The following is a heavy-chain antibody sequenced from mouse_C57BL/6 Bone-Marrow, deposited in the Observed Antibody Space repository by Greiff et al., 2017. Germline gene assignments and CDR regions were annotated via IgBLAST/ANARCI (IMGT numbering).Heavy chain of an antibody. J-gene: IGHJ3*01. V-gene: IGHV5-9-1*02. CDR2: ISSGGDDI. CDR1: GFTFSSYA. Sequence: VQGVVSGEGLVKPGGSLKLSCAASGFTFSSYAMSWVRQNPEKRLEWVAYISSGGDDIYYADTVKGRVTISSVIARNTLYLQMSSLKAEDTAMYYCTRVDYYGSSSSFAYWGQGTLVTVSA. D-gene: IGHD1-1*01. CDR3: TRVDYYGSSSSFAY.